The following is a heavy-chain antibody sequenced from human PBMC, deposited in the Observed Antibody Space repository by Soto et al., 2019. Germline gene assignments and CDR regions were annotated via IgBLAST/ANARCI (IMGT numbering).Heavy chain of an antibody. D-gene: IGHD1-1*01. Sequence: PVGSLRLSCAASGFIFDDYAMHWFRQVPGKGLEWVSGISWNSDDRAYADSVKGRFAISRDNAKNALYLQINSLRAEDTAFYYCFNNHQFYFADSVQGNLVTVAS. V-gene: IGHV3-9*01. CDR3: FNNHQFYFAD. J-gene: IGHJ4*01. CDR2: ISWNSDDR. CDR1: GFIFDDYA.